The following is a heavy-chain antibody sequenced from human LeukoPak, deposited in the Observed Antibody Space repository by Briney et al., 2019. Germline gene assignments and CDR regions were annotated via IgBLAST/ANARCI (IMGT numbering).Heavy chain of an antibody. CDR3: ARGDYYDL. J-gene: IGHJ4*02. Sequence: SDTLSLTCAVYGGSFSGYYWSWIRQPPGKGLEWIGEINHSGSTNYNPSLKSRVTISVDTSKNQFSLKLSSVTAADTAVYYCARGDYYDLWGQGTLVTVSS. V-gene: IGHV4-34*01. CDR1: GGSFSGYY. CDR2: INHSGST.